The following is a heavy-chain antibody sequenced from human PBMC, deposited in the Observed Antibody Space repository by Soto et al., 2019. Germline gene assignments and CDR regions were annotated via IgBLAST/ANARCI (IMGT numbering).Heavy chain of an antibody. V-gene: IGHV2-5*02. D-gene: IGHD3-22*01. CDR2: IYWDDDK. J-gene: IGHJ5*02. CDR1: GFSLSTSGVG. CDR3: AHSMYYYDSSGYHNWFDP. Sequence: QITLKESGPTLVKPTHTLTLTCTFSGFSLSTSGVGVAWIRQPPGKPLQWLALIYWDDDKRYSPSLKSRLTITKDTSKIQVVLTMTNRDPVDTATYYCAHSMYYYDSSGYHNWFDPWGQGTLVTVSS.